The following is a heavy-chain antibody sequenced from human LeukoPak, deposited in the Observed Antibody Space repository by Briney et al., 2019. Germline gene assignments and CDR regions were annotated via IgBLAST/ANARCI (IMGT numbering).Heavy chain of an antibody. CDR2: ISSGSSSR. Sequence: PGGSLRLSCAASGFTFNTFDMTWVRQAPGKGLEWVSYISSGSSSRYYADSVKGRLTISRDNAKNSLYLQMNSLRAEDTAVCFCARLRYYAVDVWGQGTTVIVSS. J-gene: IGHJ6*02. CDR1: GFTFNTFD. CDR3: ARLRYYAVDV. V-gene: IGHV3-48*01.